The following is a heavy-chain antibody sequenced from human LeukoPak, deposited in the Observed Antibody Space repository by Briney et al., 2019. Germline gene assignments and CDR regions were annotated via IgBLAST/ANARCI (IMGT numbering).Heavy chain of an antibody. V-gene: IGHV4-34*01. D-gene: IGHD3-3*01. J-gene: IGHJ4*02. CDR1: GGSFSGYY. CDR2: VNHSGST. CDR3: ARGRQFLRFLDF. Sequence: SETLSLTCAVYGGSFSGYYWTWLRQSPEKGLEWIGEVNHSGSTKFNPSFKSRVTMSVDTSKNQFSLEVTSVTAADTAVYYCARGRQFLRFLDFWGQGTLVTVFS.